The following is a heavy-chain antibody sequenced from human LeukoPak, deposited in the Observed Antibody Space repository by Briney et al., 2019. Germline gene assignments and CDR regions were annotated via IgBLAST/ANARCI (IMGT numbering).Heavy chain of an antibody. D-gene: IGHD7-27*01. Sequence: SETLSLTCTVSGGSVSSSTYYWGWIRQPPGKGLEWIGSISYSGTNYNNPSLKSRVSISIDTSKNQFSVKLTSVSAADTAMYYCASLGTLLSWGQRPLVTVSS. CDR1: GGSVSSSTYY. J-gene: IGHJ5*02. CDR3: ASLGTLLS. V-gene: IGHV4-39*01. CDR2: ISYSGTN.